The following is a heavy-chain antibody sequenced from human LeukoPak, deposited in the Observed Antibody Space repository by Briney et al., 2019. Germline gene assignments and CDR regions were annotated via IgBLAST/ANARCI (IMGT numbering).Heavy chain of an antibody. Sequence: GASVKVSFTASGGTFSSYAISWVRQAPGQGLEWMGGIIPIFGTANYAQKFQGRVTITADESTSTAYMELSSLKSEDTAVYYCARVRSNDYVWGTLSYYFDYWGQGTLVTVSS. V-gene: IGHV1-69*13. J-gene: IGHJ4*02. CDR2: IIPIFGTA. CDR1: GGTFSSYA. D-gene: IGHD3-16*01. CDR3: ARVRSNDYVWGTLSYYFDY.